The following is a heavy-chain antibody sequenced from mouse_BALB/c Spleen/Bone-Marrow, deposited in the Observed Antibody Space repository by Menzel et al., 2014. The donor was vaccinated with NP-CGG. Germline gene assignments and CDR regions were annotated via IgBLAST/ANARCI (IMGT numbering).Heavy chain of an antibody. J-gene: IGHJ1*01. V-gene: IGHV1S41*01. CDR2: IAPGSGST. CDR1: GYTFTSYW. CDR3: ARRYFDV. Sequence: DLVKPGASVELSCKASGYTFTSYWINWIKQRPGQGLEWIGRIAPGSGSTYYNEMFKGKATLTVDTSPSTAYIQLSSLSSEDSAVYFCARRYFDVWGAGTTVTVSS.